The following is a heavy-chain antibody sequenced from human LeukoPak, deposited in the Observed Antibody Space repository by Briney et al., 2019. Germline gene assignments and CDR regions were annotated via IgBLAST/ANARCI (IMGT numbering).Heavy chain of an antibody. D-gene: IGHD3-9*01. V-gene: IGHV4-39*01. Sequence: SESLSLTCTVSGGSISSGDYYWGWIRQPPGKGLEWIGFIAYSGSTYYNPSLKSRVSMSVDTSKNHFSLKLSSVTAADTAVFYCARHYDILTGYTPWYFDLWGRGTLVTVSS. J-gene: IGHJ2*01. CDR1: GGSISSGDYY. CDR3: ARHYDILTGYTPWYFDL. CDR2: IAYSGST.